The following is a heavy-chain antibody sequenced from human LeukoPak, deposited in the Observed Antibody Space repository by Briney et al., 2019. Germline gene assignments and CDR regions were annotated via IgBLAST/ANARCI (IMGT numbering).Heavy chain of an antibody. CDR1: GITLSNYG. Sequence: GGSLRLSCAISGITLSNYGMSWVRQPPGKRLEWVAGLSASGGSTNYADSVKGRFTISRDNPKNTLYLQMNSLRAEDTAVYFCAKRGVVIRVILVGFHKEAYYFDSWGQGALVTVSS. CDR3: AKRGVVIRVILVGFHKEAYYFDS. D-gene: IGHD3-10*01. CDR2: LSASGGST. V-gene: IGHV3-23*01. J-gene: IGHJ4*02.